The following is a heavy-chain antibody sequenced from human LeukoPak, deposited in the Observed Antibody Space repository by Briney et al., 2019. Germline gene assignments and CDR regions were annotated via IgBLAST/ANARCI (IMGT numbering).Heavy chain of an antibody. V-gene: IGHV4-34*01. CDR3: ARDRPVTGANWFDP. D-gene: IGHD2-8*02. Sequence: RPSETLSLTCAVYGWSFSGYSWSWIRQPSGKGLEWIGEINHSGTTNYNPSLKSRVTISLDTSKNQFSLKLSSVTAADTAVYYCARDRPVTGANWFDPWGQGALVTVPS. CDR1: GWSFSGYS. J-gene: IGHJ5*02. CDR2: INHSGTT.